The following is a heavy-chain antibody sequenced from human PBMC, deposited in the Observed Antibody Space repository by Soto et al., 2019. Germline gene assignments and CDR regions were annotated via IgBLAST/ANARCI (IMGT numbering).Heavy chain of an antibody. CDR3: ASPHRYRYSYGYLDY. CDR1: GFTFSSHA. CDR2: ISYDGSNK. J-gene: IGHJ4*02. V-gene: IGHV3-30-3*02. Sequence: GSLRLSCAASGFTFSSHAMHWVRQAPGKGLEWLAVISYDGSNKYYADSVQGRFTISRDNSKNTLYLQMNSLRADDTAVYYCASPHRYRYSYGYLDYWGQGTLVTVSS. D-gene: IGHD5-18*01.